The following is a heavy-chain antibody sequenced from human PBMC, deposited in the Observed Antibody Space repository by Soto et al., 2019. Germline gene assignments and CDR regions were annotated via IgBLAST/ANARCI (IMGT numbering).Heavy chain of an antibody. J-gene: IGHJ6*02. CDR1: GGTFSSYA. V-gene: IGHV1-69*13. CDR3: AAGYGDFYYYGMDV. D-gene: IGHD4-17*01. Sequence: RASVKVSCKASGGTFSSYAISWVRQAPGQGLEWMGGIIPIFGTANYAQKFQGRVTITADESTSTAYMELSSLRSEDTAVYYCAAGYGDFYYYGMDVWGQGTTVTVSS. CDR2: IIPIFGTA.